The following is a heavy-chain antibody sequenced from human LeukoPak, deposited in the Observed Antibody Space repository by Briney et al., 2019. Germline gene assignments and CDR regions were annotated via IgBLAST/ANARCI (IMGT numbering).Heavy chain of an antibody. CDR3: ARLKWELLYGDYYYYYMDV. Sequence: WASVKVSCKASGYTFTSYDINWVRQATGQGLEWMGWINTNTGNPTYAQGFTGRFVFSLDTSVSTAYLQISSLKAEDTAVYYCARLKWELLYGDYYYYYMDVWGKGTTVTISS. D-gene: IGHD1-26*01. CDR1: GYTFTSYD. V-gene: IGHV7-4-1*02. CDR2: INTNTGNP. J-gene: IGHJ6*03.